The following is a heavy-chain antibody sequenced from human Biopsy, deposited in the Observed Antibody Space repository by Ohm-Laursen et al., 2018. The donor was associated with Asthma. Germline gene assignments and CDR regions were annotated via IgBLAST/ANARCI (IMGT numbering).Heavy chain of an antibody. Sequence: SSLRLSCTASGFTFSNYAMSWVRQAPGKGLEWVSGVSWNSGSIDYADSVKGRFTISRDNAKNSLYLQMNSLRGADTALYYCVKDIRLQLWGFDSWGQGTLVTVSS. J-gene: IGHJ4*02. V-gene: IGHV3-9*01. CDR1: GFTFSNYA. CDR3: VKDIRLQLWGFDS. CDR2: VSWNSGSI. D-gene: IGHD6-13*01.